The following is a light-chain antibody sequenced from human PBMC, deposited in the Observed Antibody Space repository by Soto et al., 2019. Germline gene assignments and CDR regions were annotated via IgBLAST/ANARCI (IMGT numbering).Light chain of an antibody. V-gene: IGKV1-5*03. J-gene: IGKJ1*01. Sequence: DIQMTQSPSTLSASVGDRVTITCRASQSISNWLAWYQQKPGKAPKVLIYKASTLESGVPSRFSGSGSGTEFTLTISSLQPDDFAPYSCQQYNTYSWTFGQGTKVEI. CDR2: KAS. CDR1: QSISNW. CDR3: QQYNTYSWT.